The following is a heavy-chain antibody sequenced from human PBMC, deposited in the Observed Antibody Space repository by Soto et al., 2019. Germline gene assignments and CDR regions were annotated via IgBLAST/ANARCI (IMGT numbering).Heavy chain of an antibody. J-gene: IGHJ5*02. V-gene: IGHV4-4*02. CDR3: ARGVQRGDWFDP. D-gene: IGHD6-25*01. CDR2: IYHSGST. Sequence: LSLPCAVSGGSLSSSNWWSWVRQPPGKGLEGIGEIYHSGSTNYNPSLKSRVTISVDKSKNQFSLKLSSVTAADTAVYYCARGVQRGDWFDPWGQGTLVTVSS. CDR1: GGSLSSSNW.